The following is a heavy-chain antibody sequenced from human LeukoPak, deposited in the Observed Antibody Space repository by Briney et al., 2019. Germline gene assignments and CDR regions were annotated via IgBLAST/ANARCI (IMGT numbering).Heavy chain of an antibody. V-gene: IGHV3-21*01. CDR1: GFTFSSYW. D-gene: IGHD1-1*01. Sequence: GGSLRLSCAASGFTFSSYWMSWVRQAPGKGLEWVSSISSSSAYIYYADSAKGRFTISRDNAKESLFLQMNSLRPEDTALYYCASLKIRRIGNAFDIWGQGTMVTVSS. CDR2: ISSSSAYI. CDR3: ASLKIRRIGNAFDI. J-gene: IGHJ3*02.